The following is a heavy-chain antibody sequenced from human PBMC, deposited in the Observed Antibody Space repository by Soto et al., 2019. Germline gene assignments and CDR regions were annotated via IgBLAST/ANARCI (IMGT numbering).Heavy chain of an antibody. V-gene: IGHV3-30-3*01. CDR1: GFTFSSYA. CDR3: ARARAYYFDY. CDR2: ISYDGSNK. Sequence: QVQLVESGGGVVQPGRSLRLSCAASGFTFSSYAMHWVRQAPGKGLEWVAVISYDGSNKYYADSVKGRFTISRDNSKNPLYLQMNSLRAEDTAVYYCARARAYYFDYWGQGTLVTVSS. J-gene: IGHJ4*02.